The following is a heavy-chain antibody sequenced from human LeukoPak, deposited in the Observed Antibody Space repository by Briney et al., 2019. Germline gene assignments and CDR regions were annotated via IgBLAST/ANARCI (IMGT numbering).Heavy chain of an antibody. CDR3: ARGRRGIVVVPATYYFDY. V-gene: IGHV1-2*02. CDR1: GYTFTGYY. CDR2: INPNSGGT. Sequence: GASVKVSCKASGYTFTGYYTHWVRQAPGQGLEWMGWINPNSGGTNYAQKFQGRVTMTRDTSISTAYMELSRLRSDDTAVYYCARGRRGIVVVPATYYFDYWGQGTLVTVSS. D-gene: IGHD2-2*01. J-gene: IGHJ4*02.